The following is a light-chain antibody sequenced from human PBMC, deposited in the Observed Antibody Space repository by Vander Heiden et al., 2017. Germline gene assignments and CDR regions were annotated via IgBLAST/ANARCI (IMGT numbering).Light chain of an antibody. V-gene: IGLV1-44*01. CDR2: SNN. J-gene: IGLJ1*01. Sequence: QSVLTQPPSASWTPGPRVTISCSGSSSNIGGNTVNWYQHLPGTAPKLLIYSNNQRPSGVPDRFSASKSGTSASLAISGLQSEDEADYYCATWDDSLNVYVFGIGTKVTVL. CDR3: ATWDDSLNVYV. CDR1: SSNIGGNT.